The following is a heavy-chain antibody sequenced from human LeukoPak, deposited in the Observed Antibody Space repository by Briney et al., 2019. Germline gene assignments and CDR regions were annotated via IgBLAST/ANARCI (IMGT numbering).Heavy chain of an antibody. V-gene: IGHV3-53*01. J-gene: IGHJ6*02. CDR1: GFTVSSNY. D-gene: IGHD5-12*01. CDR3: ARGRMVATIDRYYYYGMDV. Sequence: PGGSLRLSCAASGFTVSSNYMSWVRQAPGKGLEWVSVIYSGGSTYYADSVKGRFTISRDNSKNTLYLQMNSLRAEDTAVDYCARGRMVATIDRYYYYGMDVWGQGTTVTVSS. CDR2: IYSGGST.